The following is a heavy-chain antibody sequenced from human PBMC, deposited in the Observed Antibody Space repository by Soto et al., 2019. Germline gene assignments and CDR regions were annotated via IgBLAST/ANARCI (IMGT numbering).Heavy chain of an antibody. J-gene: IGHJ4*02. D-gene: IGHD5-18*01. CDR2: ISHDGSNI. Sequence: QVQLVESGGGVVQPGRSLRLSCAASGFTFSGYSMHWVRQAPGKGLEWVAVISHDGSNIYYADSVKGRFTISRDNSKNTLYLKRNGWGVGNGVVFQWAKIGSGYSFGWGFDYGGRGPLFPVSS. CDR3: AKIGSGYSFGWGFDY. V-gene: IGHV3-30-3*02. CDR1: GFTFSGYS.